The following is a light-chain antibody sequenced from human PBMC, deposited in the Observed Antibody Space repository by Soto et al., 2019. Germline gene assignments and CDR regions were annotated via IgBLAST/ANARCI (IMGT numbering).Light chain of an antibody. CDR3: CSSAGSGTYV. V-gene: IGLV2-23*01. J-gene: IGLJ2*01. CDR2: EGR. CDR1: SSDVGSYNF. Sequence: QSALTQPASVSGSPGQSITISCSGSSSDVGSYNFVSWYQQHPGDAPKVMIYEGRRRPSGVSNRFSGSKSGNTASLTISGVLDEEDDDYYCCSSAGSGTYVFGGGTKLTVL.